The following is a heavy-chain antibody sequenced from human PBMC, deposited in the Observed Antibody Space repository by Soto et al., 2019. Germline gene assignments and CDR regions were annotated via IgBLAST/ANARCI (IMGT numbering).Heavy chain of an antibody. J-gene: IGHJ4*02. CDR2: INAGNGNT. CDR3: ARDHLAVAGTFDY. Sequence: ASVKVSFKASGYTFTSYAMHWVRQAPGQRLEWMGWINAGNGNTKYSQKFQGRVTITRDTSASTAYMELSSLRSEDTAVYYCARDHLAVAGTFDYWGQGTLVTVSS. D-gene: IGHD6-19*01. V-gene: IGHV1-3*01. CDR1: GYTFTSYA.